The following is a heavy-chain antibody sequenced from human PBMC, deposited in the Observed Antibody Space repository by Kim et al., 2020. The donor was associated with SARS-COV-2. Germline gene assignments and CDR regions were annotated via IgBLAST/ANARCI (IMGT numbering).Heavy chain of an antibody. J-gene: IGHJ4*02. CDR2: IYTSGST. V-gene: IGHV4-4*07. CDR3: ARVYPDSSSWYTPFDY. D-gene: IGHD6-13*01. CDR1: GGSISSYY. Sequence: SETLSLTCTVSGGSISSYYWSWIRQPAGKGLEWIGRIYTSGSTNYNPSLKSRVTMSVDTSKNQFSLKLSSVTAADTAVYYCARVYPDSSSWYTPFDYWGQGTLVTVSS.